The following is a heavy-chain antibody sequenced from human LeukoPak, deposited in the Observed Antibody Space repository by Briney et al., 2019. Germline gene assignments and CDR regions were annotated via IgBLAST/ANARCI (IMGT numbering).Heavy chain of an antibody. V-gene: IGHV4-59*01. Sequence: SESLSLNCPAAGGSIRNYYWSWIRQPPGKGLEWIGYIYYSGSTNYNPALKSRVTISVDMSKNQFSLKLSSVTAADTAVYYCARGADYGDYYFDYWGQGTLVTVSS. CDR3: ARGADYGDYYFDY. CDR1: GGSIRNYY. J-gene: IGHJ4*02. D-gene: IGHD4-17*01. CDR2: IYYSGST.